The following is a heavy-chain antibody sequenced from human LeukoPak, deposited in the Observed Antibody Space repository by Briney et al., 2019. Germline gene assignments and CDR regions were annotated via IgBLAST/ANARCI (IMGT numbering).Heavy chain of an antibody. CDR1: GVTFTYYA. D-gene: IGHD5-12*01. V-gene: IGHV3-23*01. J-gene: IGHJ4*02. CDR2: ISGPGNRA. Sequence: PGGSLRLSCEASGVTFTYYAMTWVRQAPGKGLEWVSGISGPGNRAYYADSVKGRFTISRDTSKHTLYLQMDSLRSEDTAVYYCAKVAGGTRSVLFQTKAYDYYFDYWGQGTLVTVSS. CDR3: AKVAGGTRSVLFQTKAYDYYFDY.